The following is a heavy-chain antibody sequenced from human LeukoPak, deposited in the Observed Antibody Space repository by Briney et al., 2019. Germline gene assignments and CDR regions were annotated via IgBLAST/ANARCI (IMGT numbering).Heavy chain of an antibody. V-gene: IGHV3-30*02. D-gene: IGHD2-21*02. Sequence: GGSLRLSCAASGFTFSSYGMHWVRQAPGKGLEWVAFIQYDGSNKYYADSVKGRFTISRDNAKNSLYLQMNSLRAEDTAVYYCARYCGGDCYHRNAFDIWGQGTMVTVSS. CDR3: ARYCGGDCYHRNAFDI. CDR2: IQYDGSNK. CDR1: GFTFSSYG. J-gene: IGHJ3*02.